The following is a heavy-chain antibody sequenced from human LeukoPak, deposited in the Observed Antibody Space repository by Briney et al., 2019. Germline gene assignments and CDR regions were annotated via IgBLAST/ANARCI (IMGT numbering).Heavy chain of an antibody. V-gene: IGHV4-59*08. Sequence: SETLSLTCTVSGGSISSYYWSWIRQPPGKGLEWIGYIYYSGGTTNYNPSLMSRVTMSVDTSKNQFSLKLTSVTAADTAVYYCARHVSKYYDILTGPHGMDVWGQGTTVTVSS. D-gene: IGHD3-9*01. J-gene: IGHJ6*02. CDR3: ARHVSKYYDILTGPHGMDV. CDR2: IYYSGGTT. CDR1: GGSISSYY.